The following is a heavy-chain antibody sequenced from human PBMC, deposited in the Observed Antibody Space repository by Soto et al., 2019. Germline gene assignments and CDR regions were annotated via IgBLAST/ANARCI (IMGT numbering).Heavy chain of an antibody. Sequence: ASVKVSCKASGFTFTSSAVQWVRQARGQRLEWIGWIVVGSGNTNYAQKFQERVTITRDMSTSTAYMELSSLRSEDTAVYYCAASPPIAVAGTIDYWGQGTLVTVSS. D-gene: IGHD6-19*01. CDR3: AASPPIAVAGTIDY. CDR1: GFTFTSSA. CDR2: IVVGSGNT. V-gene: IGHV1-58*01. J-gene: IGHJ4*02.